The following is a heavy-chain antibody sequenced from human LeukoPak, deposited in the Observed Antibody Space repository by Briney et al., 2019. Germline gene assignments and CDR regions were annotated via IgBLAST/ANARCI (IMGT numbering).Heavy chain of an antibody. CDR2: ISNSGENT. CDR1: GFTISFSD. V-gene: IGHV3-23*01. CDR3: AKEYKFAP. D-gene: IGHD1-1*01. J-gene: IGHJ5*02. Sequence: PGGSLRLSCAASGFTISFSDMSWVRQAPGKGLEWVSAISNSGENTHYADSVKGRFTISRDNSKNTLYLQMNSLRAEDTAVYYCAKEYKFAPWGQGTLVTVSS.